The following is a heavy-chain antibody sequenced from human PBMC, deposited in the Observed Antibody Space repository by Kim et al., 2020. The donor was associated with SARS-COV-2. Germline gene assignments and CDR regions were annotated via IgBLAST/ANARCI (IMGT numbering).Heavy chain of an antibody. CDR3: ARGMDYFDY. D-gene: IGHD2-8*01. CDR2: IYYSGST. J-gene: IGHJ4*02. Sequence: SETLSLTCTVSGGSISSYYWSWIRQPPGKGLEWIGYIYYSGSTNYNPSLKSRVTISVDTSKNQFSLKLSSVTAADTAVYYCARGMDYFDYWGQGTLVTVSS. CDR1: GGSISSYY. V-gene: IGHV4-59*13.